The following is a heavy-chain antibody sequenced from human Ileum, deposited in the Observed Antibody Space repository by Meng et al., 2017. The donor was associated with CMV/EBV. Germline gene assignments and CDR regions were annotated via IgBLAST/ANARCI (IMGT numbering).Heavy chain of an antibody. Sequence: GSLRLSCTVSGGSLSGYYWHWIRQPPGRGLEWIGYVSYSGYTSYNPSLKSRVTISGDTSKNQFFLQLTSVTAADTAVYYCAREYSSSDYWGQGTLVTVSS. J-gene: IGHJ4*02. D-gene: IGHD5-18*01. CDR3: AREYSSSDY. V-gene: IGHV4-59*01. CDR1: GGSLSGYY. CDR2: VSYSGYT.